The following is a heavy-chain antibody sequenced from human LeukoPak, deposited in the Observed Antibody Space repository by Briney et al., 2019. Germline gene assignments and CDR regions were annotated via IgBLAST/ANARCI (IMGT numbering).Heavy chain of an antibody. CDR3: ASTTAMVMNYFDY. CDR1: GYTFTSYG. V-gene: IGHV1-69*05. D-gene: IGHD5-18*01. CDR2: IIPIFGTA. J-gene: IGHJ4*02. Sequence: SVKVSCKASGYTFTSYGISWVRQAPGQGLEWMGRIIPIFGTANYAQKFQGRVTITTDESTSTAYMELSSLRSEDTAVYYCASTTAMVMNYFDYWGQGTLVTVSS.